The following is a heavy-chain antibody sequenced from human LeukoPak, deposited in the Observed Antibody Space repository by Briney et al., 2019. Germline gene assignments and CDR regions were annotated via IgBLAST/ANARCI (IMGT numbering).Heavy chain of an antibody. V-gene: IGHV4-59*01. J-gene: IGHJ6*02. D-gene: IGHD2-2*01. CDR1: GVHISSYH. Sequence: KPSEPLSFTCTASGVHISSYHGNWLREPPGKGLEGFRYTYYSGSTNYNPSLKSRVTISVDTSKNQFSLKLSSVIAADTAVYYCARDYPVVPAAVSEGNYYYGMDVWGQGTTVTVSS. CDR3: ARDYPVVPAAVSEGNYYYGMDV. CDR2: TYYSGST.